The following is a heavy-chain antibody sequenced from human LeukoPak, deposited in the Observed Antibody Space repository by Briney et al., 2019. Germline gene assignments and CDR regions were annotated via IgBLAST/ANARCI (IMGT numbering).Heavy chain of an antibody. D-gene: IGHD2-15*01. V-gene: IGHV3-30*02. J-gene: IGHJ4*02. Sequence: GGSLRLSCAASGFTFNNYGMHWVRQAPGKGLEWVAFIRYDGSNKYYADSVKGRFTTSRDNSKDTLYLQMSSLRAEDTAVYYCAKSSPTNGWYWGQGTLVTVSS. CDR1: GFTFNNYG. CDR3: AKSSPTNGWY. CDR2: IRYDGSNK.